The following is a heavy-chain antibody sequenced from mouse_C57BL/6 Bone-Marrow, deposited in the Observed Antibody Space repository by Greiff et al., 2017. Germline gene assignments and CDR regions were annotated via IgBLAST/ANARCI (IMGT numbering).Heavy chain of an antibody. D-gene: IGHD2-2*01. J-gene: IGHJ4*01. Sequence: EVMLVESGGGLVKPGGSLKLSCAASGFTFSSYTMSWVRQTPEKRLEWVATISGGGGNTYYPDSVKGRFTISRDNAKNTLYLQMSSLRSEDTALYYCARRGVTNYYAMDDWGQGTSVTVSS. CDR2: ISGGGGNT. CDR1: GFTFSSYT. CDR3: ARRGVTNYYAMDD. V-gene: IGHV5-9*01.